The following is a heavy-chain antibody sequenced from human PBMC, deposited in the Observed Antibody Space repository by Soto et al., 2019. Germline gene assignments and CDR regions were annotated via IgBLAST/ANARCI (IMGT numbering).Heavy chain of an antibody. CDR1: GFTFRSYV. CDR3: ARWGTTGGLDV. V-gene: IGHV3-33*05. CDR2: TSYDGSNK. D-gene: IGHD3-16*01. Sequence: QVQLVESGGGVVQPGTSRRLSCVGSGFTFRSYVIHWVRQAPGKGLEWVALTSYDGSNKDYGDSVKGRFTISRDNSRNTVDLKTDSLRREDTALYYCARWGTTGGLDVWGQGTLVSVSS. J-gene: IGHJ1*01.